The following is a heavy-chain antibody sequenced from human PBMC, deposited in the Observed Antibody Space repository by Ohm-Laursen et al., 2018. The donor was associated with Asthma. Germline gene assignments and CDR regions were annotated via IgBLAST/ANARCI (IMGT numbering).Heavy chain of an antibody. V-gene: IGHV3-30-3*01. CDR1: GFTFNSYA. J-gene: IGHJ4*02. D-gene: IGHD4-17*01. CDR3: ARSTATVTTPDY. Sequence: SLRLSCSASGFTFNSYAMHWVRQAPGKGLEWVAVISYDGSNKYYADSVKGRFTISRDNSKNTLYLQMNSLRAEDTAVYYCARSTATVTTPDYWGQGTLVTVSS. CDR2: ISYDGSNK.